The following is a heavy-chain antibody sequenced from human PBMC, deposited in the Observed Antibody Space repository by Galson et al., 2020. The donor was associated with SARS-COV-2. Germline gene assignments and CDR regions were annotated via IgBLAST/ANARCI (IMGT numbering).Heavy chain of an antibody. CDR1: EFTFSSYA. V-gene: IGHV3-23*01. CDR2: ISGTGDST. D-gene: IGHD3-10*01. CDR3: AKGHMVRGVIQVDFDY. Sequence: GESLKISCAASEFTFSSYAMTWVRQAPGKGLEWVSAISGTGDSTYYADSVKGRFTISRDNSKNTLYLQMNSLRADDTAVYYCAKGHMVRGVIQVDFDYWGQGTLVTVSS. J-gene: IGHJ4*02.